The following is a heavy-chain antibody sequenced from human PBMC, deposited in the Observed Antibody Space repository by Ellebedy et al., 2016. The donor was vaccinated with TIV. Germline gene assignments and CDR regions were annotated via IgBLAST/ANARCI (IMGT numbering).Heavy chain of an antibody. D-gene: IGHD6-13*01. CDR1: GITFSSHA. CDR2: ISGSGDKT. J-gene: IGHJ4*02. CDR3: ARLGVIAAAGASDY. V-gene: IGHV3-23*01. Sequence: GESLKISCAASGITFSSHAISWVRQTPGKGLEWVSAISGSGDKTYYTDSVKGRFTISRDNSQNTLYLQMNSLGAEDTAVYYCARLGVIAAAGASDYWGQGTLVIVSS.